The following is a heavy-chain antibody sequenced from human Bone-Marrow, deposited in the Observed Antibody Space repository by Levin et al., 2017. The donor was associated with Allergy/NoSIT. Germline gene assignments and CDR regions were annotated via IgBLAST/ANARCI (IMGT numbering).Heavy chain of an antibody. CDR2: ISGSGGST. D-gene: IGHD2-2*01. J-gene: IGHJ3*02. V-gene: IGHV3-23*01. Sequence: GGSLRLSCAASGFTFSSYAMSWVRQAPGKGLEWVSAISGSGGSTYYADSVKGRFTISRDNSKNTLYLQMNSLRAEDTAVYYCAKDHPQYCSSTSCYVEGGRFDAFDIWGQGTMVTVSS. CDR1: GFTFSSYA. CDR3: AKDHPQYCSSTSCYVEGGRFDAFDI.